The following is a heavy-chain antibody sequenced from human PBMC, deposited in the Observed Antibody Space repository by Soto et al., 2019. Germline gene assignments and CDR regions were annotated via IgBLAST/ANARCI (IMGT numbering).Heavy chain of an antibody. CDR2: IVPIFGTT. V-gene: IGHV1-69*06. D-gene: IGHD4-17*01. J-gene: IGHJ4*02. CDR3: GRVSLYGDVGYYDF. Sequence: QVQVVQSGTEVKKPGSLVKVSCKISGGAFSTYGIHWVRQAPGQGLEWVGGIVPIFGTTRNAQKFQGRVTFSADKSASTAYMDLTSLTSEDTAIYFCGRVSLYGDVGYYDFWGRGTLIAVSS. CDR1: GGAFSTYG.